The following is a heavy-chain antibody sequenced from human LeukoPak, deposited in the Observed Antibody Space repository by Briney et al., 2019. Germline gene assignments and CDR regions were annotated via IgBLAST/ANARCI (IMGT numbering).Heavy chain of an antibody. Sequence: PGGSLRLSCAASGFTFSSYSMNWVRQAPGKELEWVSSITSSNSYIHYADSVRGRFTISRDSAKNSLYLQMNSLRAEDTAVYYCARAGTYYYESSGYYPYAFDIWGPGTMVTVSS. CDR1: GFTFSSYS. V-gene: IGHV3-21*01. J-gene: IGHJ3*02. CDR3: ARAGTYYYESSGYYPYAFDI. D-gene: IGHD3-22*01. CDR2: ITSSNSYI.